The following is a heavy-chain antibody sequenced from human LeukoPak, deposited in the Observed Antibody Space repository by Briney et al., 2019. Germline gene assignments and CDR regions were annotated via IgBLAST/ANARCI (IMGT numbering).Heavy chain of an antibody. V-gene: IGHV3-53*01. CDR2: LYSAGAT. D-gene: IGHD2-15*01. Sequence: PGGSLRLSCAASGFTFSSYWMSWVRQAPEKGLEWVSILYSAGATYYADSVRGRFTITRDTSKNTLNLQMNSLRADDTAIYYCASGEVGVRKFYSDPFHYWGQGTLVTVSS. CDR3: ASGEVGVRKFYSDPFHY. J-gene: IGHJ4*02. CDR1: GFTFSSYW.